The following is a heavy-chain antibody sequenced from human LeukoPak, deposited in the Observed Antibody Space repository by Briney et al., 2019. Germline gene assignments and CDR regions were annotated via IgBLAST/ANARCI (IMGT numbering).Heavy chain of an antibody. CDR2: ISAYTGNT. V-gene: IGHV1-18*01. Sequence: GASVKVSCKASGYTFTNYGISWVRQAPGRGLEWMGWISAYTGNTNYAQKLQGRVTMTTDTSTSTAYMELRSLRSDDTAVYYCARDGITMDRGVIIAAVDYWGQGTLVTVSS. CDR3: ARDGITMDRGVIIAAVDY. J-gene: IGHJ4*02. D-gene: IGHD3-10*01. CDR1: GYTFTNYG.